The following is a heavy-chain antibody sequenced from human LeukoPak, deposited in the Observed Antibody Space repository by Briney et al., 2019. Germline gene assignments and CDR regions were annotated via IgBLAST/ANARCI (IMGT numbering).Heavy chain of an antibody. CDR2: ISSRSTYI. CDR1: GFTFSNYE. Sequence: PGGSLRLSCAASGFTFSNYEMNWVRQAPGKGLEWVSSISSRSTYIYYADSVKGRFTISRDNAKNSLYLQMNSLRAEDTAVYYCARDEPISHYYDSSGPWGYFDYWGQGTLVTVSS. CDR3: ARDEPISHYYDSSGPWGYFDY. J-gene: IGHJ4*02. D-gene: IGHD3-22*01. V-gene: IGHV3-21*01.